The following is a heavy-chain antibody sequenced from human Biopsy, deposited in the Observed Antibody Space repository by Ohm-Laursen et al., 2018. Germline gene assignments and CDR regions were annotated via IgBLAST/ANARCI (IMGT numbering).Heavy chain of an antibody. D-gene: IGHD3-10*01. V-gene: IGHV4-61*08. CDR3: ARAYYYGAGSFYSPWMEV. CDR1: GASVNTFDFY. CDR2: IFHSGTT. J-gene: IGHJ6*02. Sequence: SDTLSLTCTVSGASVNTFDFYWAWIRQPPGKGLEWIGYIFHSGTTKYNPSLQRRVRLSLDTANNQFSLTLRSVSAADTATYYCARAYYYGAGSFYSPWMEVWGQGTTVSVS.